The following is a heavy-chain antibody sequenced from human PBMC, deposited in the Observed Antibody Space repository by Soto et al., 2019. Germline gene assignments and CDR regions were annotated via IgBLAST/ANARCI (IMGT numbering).Heavy chain of an antibody. J-gene: IGHJ3*02. Sequence: ASVKVSCKASGYIFTNYGISWVRQAPGQGLEWMGWISAYNGNTNYEQKVQGRVTMTTDTSTTTAYMELRSLTSDDTAVYYCARDLRRFGLLDAFDIWGQGTMVTVSS. CDR3: ARDLRRFGLLDAFDI. CDR2: ISAYNGNT. CDR1: GYIFTNYG. V-gene: IGHV1-18*01. D-gene: IGHD3-10*01.